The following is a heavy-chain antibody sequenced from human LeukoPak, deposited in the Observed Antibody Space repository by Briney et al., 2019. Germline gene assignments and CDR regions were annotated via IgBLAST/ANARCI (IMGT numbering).Heavy chain of an antibody. CDR2: ISGSGGST. Sequence: GGSLRLSCVASGFTFSSSAMICVRQAPERGLEWVSLISGSGGSTNYADSVKGRFTISRDNSKNTLYLQMNSLTAEDTAVYYCAKPRTAAGRNFDYWGQGTLVTVSS. CDR3: AKPRTAAGRNFDY. J-gene: IGHJ4*02. D-gene: IGHD2-21*02. V-gene: IGHV3-23*01. CDR1: GFTFSSSA.